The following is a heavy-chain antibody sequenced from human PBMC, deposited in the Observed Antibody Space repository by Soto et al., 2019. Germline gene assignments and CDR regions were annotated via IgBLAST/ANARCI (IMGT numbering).Heavy chain of an antibody. D-gene: IGHD2-15*01. CDR3: ARVGRWELQDYDAFDI. V-gene: IGHV3-7*03. CDR2: IKQDGSEK. CDR1: GFTFSSYW. J-gene: IGHJ3*02. Sequence: PVGSLRLSGAASGFTFSSYWMSWVRQARGKGLEWVANIKQDGSEKYYVDSVKGRFTISRDNAKNSLYLQMNSLRAEDTAVYYCARVGRWELQDYDAFDIWGQGTMVTVSS.